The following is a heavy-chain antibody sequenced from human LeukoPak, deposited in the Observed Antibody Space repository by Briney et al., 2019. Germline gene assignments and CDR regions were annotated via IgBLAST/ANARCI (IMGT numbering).Heavy chain of an antibody. CDR2: IYYSGST. D-gene: IGHD3-22*01. CDR3: AREGDSSGYYSYYFDY. V-gene: IGHV4-59*12. Sequence: PSETLSLTCTVSGGSISSYYWSWIRQPPGKGLEWIGYIYYSGSTNYNPSLKSRVTISVDTSKNQFSLKLSSVTAADTAVYYCAREGDSSGYYSYYFDYWGQGTLVTVSS. CDR1: GGSISSYY. J-gene: IGHJ4*02.